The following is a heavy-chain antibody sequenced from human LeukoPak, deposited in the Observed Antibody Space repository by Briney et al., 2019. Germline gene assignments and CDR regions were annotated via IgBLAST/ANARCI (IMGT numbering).Heavy chain of an antibody. J-gene: IGHJ4*02. Sequence: ASVKVSFKASGYTFNSYDISWVRQAPGQGLEWMAWISTYNGNTNYALKVQGRATMTTDTSTSTAYMELRSLKSDDTAVYYCARVLRYDFWSAYYFDYWGQGTLVTVSS. CDR1: GYTFNSYD. CDR3: ARVLRYDFWSAYYFDY. V-gene: IGHV1-18*01. D-gene: IGHD3-3*01. CDR2: ISTYNGNT.